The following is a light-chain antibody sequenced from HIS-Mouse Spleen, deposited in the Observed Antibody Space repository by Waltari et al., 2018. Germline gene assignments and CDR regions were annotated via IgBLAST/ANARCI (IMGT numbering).Light chain of an antibody. J-gene: IGLJ2*01. CDR1: ALPKQY. CDR3: QSADSSGTYSVV. Sequence: SYELTQPPSVSVSPGQTARITCSGDALPKQYAYWYQQKPGQAPGLVIDKDSERPSGVPERFSGASAGTTDTLTISGVQAEDEADYYCQSADSSGTYSVVFGGGTKLTVL. CDR2: KDS. V-gene: IGLV3-25*03.